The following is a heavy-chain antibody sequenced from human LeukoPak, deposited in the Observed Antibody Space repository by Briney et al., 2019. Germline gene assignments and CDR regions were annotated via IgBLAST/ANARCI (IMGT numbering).Heavy chain of an antibody. J-gene: IGHJ4*02. CDR2: IYYSGST. CDR1: GGSISSYY. Sequence: SETLSLTCTVSGGSISSYYWSWIRQPPGKGLEWIGYIYYSGSTNYNPSLKSRVTISVDTSKNQFSLKLSSVTAADTAVYYCARGNYGDFGFDYWGQGTLATVSS. D-gene: IGHD4-17*01. CDR3: ARGNYGDFGFDY. V-gene: IGHV4-59*01.